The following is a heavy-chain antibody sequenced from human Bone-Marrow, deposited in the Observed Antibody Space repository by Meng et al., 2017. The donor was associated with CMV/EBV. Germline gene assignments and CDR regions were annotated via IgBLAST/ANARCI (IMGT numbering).Heavy chain of an antibody. CDR2: MNPNSGNT. J-gene: IGHJ4*02. D-gene: IGHD4-17*01. CDR1: GYTFTSYD. CDR3: ARDSLNSYGAPQD. Sequence: ASVKVSCKASGYTFTSYDINWVRQATGQGLEWMGWMNPNSGNTGYAQKFQGRVTMTRNTSISTAYMELSSLRSEDTAVYYCARDSLNSYGAPQDWGQGTRVTVYS. V-gene: IGHV1-8*01.